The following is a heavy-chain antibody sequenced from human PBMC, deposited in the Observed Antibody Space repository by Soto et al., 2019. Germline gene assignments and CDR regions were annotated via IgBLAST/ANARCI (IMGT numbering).Heavy chain of an antibody. J-gene: IGHJ6*02. CDR3: ARVGDFWSGPYVYYYYGMDV. CDR2: ISSSGSTI. V-gene: IGHV3-48*03. CDR1: GFTFSSYE. D-gene: IGHD3-3*01. Sequence: LRLSCAASGFTFSSYEMNWVRQAPGKGLEWVSYISSSGSTIYYADSVKGRFTISRDNAKNSLYLQMNSLRAEDTAVYYCARVGDFWSGPYVYYYYGMDVWGQGTTVTVS.